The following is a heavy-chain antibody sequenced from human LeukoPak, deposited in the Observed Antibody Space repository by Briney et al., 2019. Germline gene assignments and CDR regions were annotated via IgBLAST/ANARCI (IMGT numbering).Heavy chain of an antibody. CDR1: GYTFTSYG. CDR2: ISAYNGNT. D-gene: IGHD5-24*01. J-gene: IGHJ5*02. CDR3: ARDNSVRDEAWWFNH. V-gene: IGHV1-18*01. Sequence: ASVKVSCKASGYTFTSYGISWVRQAPGQGLEWMGWISAYNGNTNYAQKLQGRVTMTTDTSTSTAYMELRSLRSDDTAGYYCARDNSVRDEAWWFNHWGQGTLVTVSS.